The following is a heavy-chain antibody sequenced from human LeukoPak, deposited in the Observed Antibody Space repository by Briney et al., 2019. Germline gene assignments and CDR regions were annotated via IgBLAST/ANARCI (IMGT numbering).Heavy chain of an antibody. V-gene: IGHV1-18*04. Sequence: ASVKVSCKASGYTFTGYYMHWVRQAPGQGLEWMGCIITYNGNTYYSQKLQGRVTMTTDTSTSTAYMELRSLRSDDTAEYYCAKTTVTSEEYFYYYMDVWGKGTTVTVSS. CDR3: AKTTVTSEEYFYYYMDV. D-gene: IGHD4-17*01. CDR1: GYTFTGYY. J-gene: IGHJ6*03. CDR2: IITYNGNT.